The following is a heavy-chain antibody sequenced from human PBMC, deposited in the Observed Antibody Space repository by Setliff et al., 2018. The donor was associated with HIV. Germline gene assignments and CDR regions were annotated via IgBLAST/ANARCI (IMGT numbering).Heavy chain of an antibody. CDR2: IPYSGST. CDR3: ARRRGQKATGWYYFDF. V-gene: IGHV4-39*01. CDR1: GGSISSSSYY. J-gene: IGHJ4*02. D-gene: IGHD6-19*01. Sequence: SETLSLTCTVSGGSISSSSYYWGWIRQPPGKGLEWIVSIPYSGSTYYNPSLKSRVSLSVDTSKRQFSLKLPSVTAGDPALYYCARRRGQKATGWYYFDFWGQGALVTVSS.